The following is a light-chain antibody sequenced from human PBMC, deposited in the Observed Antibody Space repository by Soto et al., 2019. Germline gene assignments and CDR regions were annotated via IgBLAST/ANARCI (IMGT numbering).Light chain of an antibody. CDR1: QTVAYTS. Sequence: ETVLTQSPGILSLSPGARATLSCRASQTVAYTSLAWYQQRPGQAPRLLIYGTSTRATGTPDRFIGSGSGTAFTLTISRLEPEDFAVYYCQQYVTTPRTFGQGTKVE. V-gene: IGKV3-20*01. CDR3: QQYVTTPRT. J-gene: IGKJ1*01. CDR2: GTS.